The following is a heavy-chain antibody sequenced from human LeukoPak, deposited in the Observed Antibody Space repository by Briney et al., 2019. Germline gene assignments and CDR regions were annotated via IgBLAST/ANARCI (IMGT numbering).Heavy chain of an antibody. CDR1: GGTFSSYA. CDR3: ARDILALEGDYLFDY. Sequence: SVKVSCKASGGTFSSYAISWVRQAPGQGLEWMGRIIPIFGTANYAQKFQGRVTITTDESTSTAYMELSSLRSVDTAVYYCARDILALEGDYLFDYWGQGTLVTVSS. CDR2: IIPIFGTA. D-gene: IGHD4-17*01. V-gene: IGHV1-69*05. J-gene: IGHJ4*02.